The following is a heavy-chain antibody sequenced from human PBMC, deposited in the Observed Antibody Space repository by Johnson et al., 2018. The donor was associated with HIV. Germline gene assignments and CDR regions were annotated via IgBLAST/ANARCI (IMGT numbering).Heavy chain of an antibody. CDR3: ARDPPGGQSWFRENKYAFDI. Sequence: VQLVESGGGVVQPGRSLRLSCTASGFTFSSYWMSWVRQAPGKGLEWVANIKQDGSEKYYVDSVKGRFTISRDNAKNSLYLQMNSLRAGDTAVYYCARDPPGGQSWFRENKYAFDIWGQGTMVTVSS. D-gene: IGHD3-10*01. CDR2: IKQDGSEK. J-gene: IGHJ3*02. V-gene: IGHV3-7*05. CDR1: GFTFSSYW.